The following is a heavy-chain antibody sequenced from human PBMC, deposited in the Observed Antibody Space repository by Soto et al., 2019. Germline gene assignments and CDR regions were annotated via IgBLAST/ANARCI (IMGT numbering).Heavy chain of an antibody. Sequence: SETLSLTCTVSGGSISSYYWSWIRQPPGKGLEWIGYIYYSGSTNYNPSLKSRVTISVDTSKNQFSLKLSSVTAADTAVYYCAREGLGYDFWSGYYVSWFDPWGQGTLVTVSS. V-gene: IGHV4-59*12. D-gene: IGHD3-3*01. CDR1: GGSISSYY. CDR3: AREGLGYDFWSGYYVSWFDP. J-gene: IGHJ5*02. CDR2: IYYSGST.